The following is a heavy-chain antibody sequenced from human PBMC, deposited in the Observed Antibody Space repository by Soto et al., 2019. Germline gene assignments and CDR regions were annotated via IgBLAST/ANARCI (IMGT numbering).Heavy chain of an antibody. CDR1: GYSLTELS. CDR2: FDPEDGEI. V-gene: IGHV1-24*01. J-gene: IGHJ5*02. D-gene: IGHD3-22*01. Sequence: EASVKVSCKVSGYSLTELSMHWVRQAPGKGPEWMGGFDPEDGEIKFAQNFQERVTITRDVSTSTAYMELSSLRSEDTAVYYCAADPSYTYYYDSSGYTYWFDPWGQGTLVTVSS. CDR3: AADPSYTYYYDSSGYTYWFDP.